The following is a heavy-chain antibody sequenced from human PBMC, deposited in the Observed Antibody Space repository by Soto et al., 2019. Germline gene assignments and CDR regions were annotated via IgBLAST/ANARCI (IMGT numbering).Heavy chain of an antibody. J-gene: IGHJ5*02. D-gene: IGHD2-8*01. V-gene: IGHV1-3*01. Sequence: GASVKVSCKASGYTFTSYAMHWVRQAPGQRLEWMGWINAGNGNTKYSQKFQGRVTITRDTSASTAYMELSSLRSEDTAVYYCARDGAIRKFVLMVYATRFDPWGQGTLVTVS. CDR2: INAGNGNT. CDR3: ARDGAIRKFVLMVYATRFDP. CDR1: GYTFTSYA.